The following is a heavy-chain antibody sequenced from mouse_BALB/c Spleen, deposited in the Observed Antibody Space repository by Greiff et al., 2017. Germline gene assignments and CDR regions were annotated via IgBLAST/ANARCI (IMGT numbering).Heavy chain of an antibody. CDR1: GFTFSDYY. V-gene: IGHV5-4*02. CDR3: ARGPLPYFDY. CDR2: ISDGGSYT. Sequence: DVKLVESGGGLVKPGGSLKLSCAASGFTFSDYYMYWVRQTPEKRLEWVATISDGGSYTYYPDSVKGRFTISRDNAKNNLYLQMSSLKSEDTAMYYCARGPLPYFDYWGQGTTLTVSS. J-gene: IGHJ2*01. D-gene: IGHD5-5*01.